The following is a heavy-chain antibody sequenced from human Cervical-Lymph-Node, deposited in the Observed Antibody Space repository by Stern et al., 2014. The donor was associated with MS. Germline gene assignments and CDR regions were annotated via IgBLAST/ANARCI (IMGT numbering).Heavy chain of an antibody. CDR1: GFIFSDYA. CDR2: IGYDGTKI. Sequence: VQLVESGGGVVQPGRSLRLSCAASGFIFSDYAIHWVRQAPGTGLEWVAAIGYDGTKIYYADSVKGRFTISRDNPKNTLFLQMNSLRTEDTAVYYCAKDERGGYSGYEAFDSWGQGTLVTVPS. V-gene: IGHV3-30*18. D-gene: IGHD5-12*01. J-gene: IGHJ4*02. CDR3: AKDERGGYSGYEAFDS.